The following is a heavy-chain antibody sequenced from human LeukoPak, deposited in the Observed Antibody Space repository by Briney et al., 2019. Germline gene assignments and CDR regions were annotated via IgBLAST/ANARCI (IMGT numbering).Heavy chain of an antibody. CDR3: TRDRIMTDF. CDR2: IRNKASGGTT. J-gene: IGHJ4*02. CDR1: GFTFGDYS. D-gene: IGHD2-15*01. V-gene: IGHV3-49*03. Sequence: GGSLRLPCTASGFTFGDYSMTWFRQAPGKGLEWVSFIRNKASGGTTEHAASVRGRFTTSRDDSKSIAYLQMNSLKTEDTALYYCTRDRIMTDFWGQGTLVTVSS.